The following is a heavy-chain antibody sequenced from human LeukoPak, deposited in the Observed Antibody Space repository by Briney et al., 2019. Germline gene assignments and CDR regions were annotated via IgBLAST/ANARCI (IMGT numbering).Heavy chain of an antibody. CDR1: GFTLSSYT. J-gene: IGHJ4*02. CDR3: ARWALGGYDFWSGYSTDYFDY. CDR2: ISGSGDKT. V-gene: IGHV3-23*01. Sequence: PGGSLRLSCAASGFTLSSYTMNWVRQAPEKGLEWVSSISGSGDKTFYADSVKGRFTISSDNSKNTLYLQMNSLRAEDTAVYYCARWALGGYDFWSGYSTDYFDYWGQGTLVTVSS. D-gene: IGHD3-3*01.